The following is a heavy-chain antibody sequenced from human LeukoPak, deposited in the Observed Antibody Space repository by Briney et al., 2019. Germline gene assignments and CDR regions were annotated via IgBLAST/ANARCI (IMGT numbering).Heavy chain of an antibody. CDR1: GFTFSSYA. Sequence: GGSLRLSCAASGFTFSSYAMSGVRQAPGKGLEWVSAISGSGGSTYYADSVKGRFTISRDNSKNTLYLQMNSLRAKDTAVYYCAKCYYDSSGYFDYWGQGTLVTVSS. CDR2: ISGSGGST. D-gene: IGHD3-22*01. V-gene: IGHV3-23*01. CDR3: AKCYYDSSGYFDY. J-gene: IGHJ4*02.